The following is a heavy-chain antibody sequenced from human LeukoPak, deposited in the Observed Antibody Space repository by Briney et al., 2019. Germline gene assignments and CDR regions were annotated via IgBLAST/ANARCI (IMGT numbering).Heavy chain of an antibody. CDR2: ISYDGSNK. Sequence: PGGSLRLSCAASGFTFSNYAMSWVRQAPGKGLEWVAVISYDGSNKYYADSVKGRFTISRDNSKNTLYLQMNSLRAEDTAVYYCAKDLLVPWFLSPDSSSSLGLDYWGQGTLVTVSS. J-gene: IGHJ4*02. CDR3: AKDLLVPWFLSPDSSSSLGLDY. D-gene: IGHD6-6*01. V-gene: IGHV3-30*18. CDR1: GFTFSNYA.